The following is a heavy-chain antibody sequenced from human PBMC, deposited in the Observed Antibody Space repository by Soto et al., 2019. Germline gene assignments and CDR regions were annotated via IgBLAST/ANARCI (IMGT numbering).Heavy chain of an antibody. Sequence: EVQLVESGGGFVKPGGSLRLSCATSGLTLRRAWMDCVRQAPGKGLEWVGRIRTKADGGTADYAAPVKGRFTISRDDSTDILYLQMNSLKTEDTAVYYCTTGGYCTSTSCYRGYYYLGLNVWGQGTTVTVSS. CDR3: TTGGYCTSTSCYRGYYYLGLNV. CDR1: GLTLRRAW. CDR2: IRTKADGGTA. V-gene: IGHV3-15*01. D-gene: IGHD2-2*02. J-gene: IGHJ6*02.